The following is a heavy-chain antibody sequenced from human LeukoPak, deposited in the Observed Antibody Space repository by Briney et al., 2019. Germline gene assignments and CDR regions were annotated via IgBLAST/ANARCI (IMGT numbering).Heavy chain of an antibody. D-gene: IGHD2-2*01. J-gene: IGHJ4*02. CDR3: VAYCGTPSCYSLTDY. V-gene: IGHV3-64D*06. CDR1: GFTFRNYA. Sequence: GGSLRLSCAVSGFTFRNYAMHWARQAPGKGLEYVSAISRDGASTYYADSVKGRFTISRDFSKNTLYLQMGRLRIEDTAVYYCVAYCGTPSCYSLTDYWGQGALVTVSS. CDR2: ISRDGAST.